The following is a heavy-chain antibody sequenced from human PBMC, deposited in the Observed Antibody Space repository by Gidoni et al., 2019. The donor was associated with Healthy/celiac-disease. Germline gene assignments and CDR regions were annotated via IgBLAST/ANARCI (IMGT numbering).Heavy chain of an antibody. CDR2: IIPIFGTA. Sequence: QVQLVQSGAEVKKPGSSVKVSCKASGGTFSSHGITWVRQAPGQGLEWMGGIIPIFGTANYAQKFQGRVTITADESTSIVYMELSSLRSEDTAVYYCARDFRYGEEYFWYFDLWGRGTLVTVSS. V-gene: IGHV1-69*01. CDR3: ARDFRYGEEYFWYFDL. D-gene: IGHD4-17*01. J-gene: IGHJ2*01. CDR1: GGTFSSHG.